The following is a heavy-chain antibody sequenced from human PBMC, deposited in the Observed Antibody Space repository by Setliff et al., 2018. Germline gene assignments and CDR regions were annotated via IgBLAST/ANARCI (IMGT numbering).Heavy chain of an antibody. CDR3: ARESYYYYMDV. Sequence: ASETLSLTCTVSGGSISSGSHYWSWIRQPAGKGLEWIGRIYASGSTNYNPSLKSRVTISVDMSKNQFSLKLSSVTAADTAVYYCARESYYYYMDVWGKGTTVTVSS. V-gene: IGHV4-61*02. J-gene: IGHJ6*03. CDR2: IYASGST. CDR1: GGSISSGSHY.